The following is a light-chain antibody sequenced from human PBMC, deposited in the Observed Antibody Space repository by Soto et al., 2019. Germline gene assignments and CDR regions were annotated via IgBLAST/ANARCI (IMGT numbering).Light chain of an antibody. J-gene: IGKJ1*01. Sequence: IGLTWCPGTLSLSPGERATISCRASQSVSSSLAWCQQQPGQAPRLLIYGASNRATGITDRFSGSGSGTDFTLTISRLEPEDFAVYYCQQYGSSGTFGQGTMVDIK. CDR1: QSVSSS. CDR3: QQYGSSGT. V-gene: IGKV3-20*01. CDR2: GAS.